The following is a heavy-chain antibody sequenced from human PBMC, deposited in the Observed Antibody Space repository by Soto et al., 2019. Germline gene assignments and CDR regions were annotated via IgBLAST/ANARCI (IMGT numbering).Heavy chain of an antibody. CDR2: IIPIFGTA. Sequence: QVQLVQSGAEVKKPGSSVKVSCKASGGTFSSYAISWVRQAPGQGLEWMGGIIPIFGTANYAQTFQGRVTITADETTSTAYLELSSLRAEETAVYYCARWQLTQATSIIVDYYYYGMDVWGQGTTVTVSS. CDR3: ARWQLTQATSIIVDYYYYGMDV. V-gene: IGHV1-69*12. CDR1: GGTFSSYA. J-gene: IGHJ6*02. D-gene: IGHD5-12*01.